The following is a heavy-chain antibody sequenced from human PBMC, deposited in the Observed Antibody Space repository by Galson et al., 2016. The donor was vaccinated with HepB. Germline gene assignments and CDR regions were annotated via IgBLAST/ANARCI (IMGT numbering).Heavy chain of an antibody. CDR1: GFTFSSYW. CDR3: AREARWLQRGMDV. Sequence: SLRLSCAASGFTFSSYWMHWVRQAPGKGLVWVSRINSDGSSTSYADSVKGRFTISRDNAKNTLYPQMNSLRAEDTAVYYCAREARWLQRGMDVWGQGTTVTVSS. D-gene: IGHD5-24*01. J-gene: IGHJ6*02. CDR2: INSDGSST. V-gene: IGHV3-74*01.